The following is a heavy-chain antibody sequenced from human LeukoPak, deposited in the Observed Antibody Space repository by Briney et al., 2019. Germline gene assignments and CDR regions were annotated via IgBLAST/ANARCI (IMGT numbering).Heavy chain of an antibody. D-gene: IGHD3-22*01. J-gene: IGHJ4*02. CDR3: TRPKACCKHYYDSSGYYL. V-gene: IGHV3-49*04. CDR2: IRSKAYGGTT. CDR1: GFTFGDYA. Sequence: PGGSLRLSCTASGFTFGDYAMSWVRQAPGKGLEWVGFIRSKAYGGTTEYAASVKGRLTISRDDSKSIAYLQMNSLKTEDTAVYYCTRPKACCKHYYDSSGYYLWGQGTLVTVSS.